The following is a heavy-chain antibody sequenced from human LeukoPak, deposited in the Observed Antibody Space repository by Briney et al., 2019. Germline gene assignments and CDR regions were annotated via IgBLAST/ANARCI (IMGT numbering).Heavy chain of an antibody. CDR2: IRYDGSNK. Sequence: PGGSLRLSCAASGFIFKTYAMHWVRKAPGKGLEWVTMIRYDGSNKYYGDSVKGRFTISRDNSKNTVYLQMNSLRVEDTAVYYCARSLHCGDFLFDYWGQGTLVTVPS. V-gene: IGHV3-33*01. CDR1: GFIFKTYA. J-gene: IGHJ4*02. D-gene: IGHD4-17*01. CDR3: ARSLHCGDFLFDY.